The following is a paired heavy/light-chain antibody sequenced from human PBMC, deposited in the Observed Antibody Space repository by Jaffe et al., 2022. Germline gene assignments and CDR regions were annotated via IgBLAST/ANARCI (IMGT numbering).Heavy chain of an antibody. CDR1: GFTFSSYE. J-gene: IGHJ3*02. D-gene: IGHD3-22*01. V-gene: IGHV3-48*03. CDR3: ARDKFDSRGTAFDI. Sequence: EVQLVESGGGLVQPGGSLRLSCVASGFTFSSYEMNWVRQAPGKGLEWVSYINGGGSPFFYADSVEGRFTVSRDNTRNTMYLQMNSLRAEDTAVYYCARDKFDSRGTAFDIWGQGTMVTVSS. CDR2: INGGGSPF.
Light chain of an antibody. Sequence: IVLTQSPGTLSLSPGERATLSCRASQSVDSNYLAWYQQKPGQTPRLLMYGTSTRATGIPDRFSGSGSGTDFTLTISGLEPEDFAVYYCQYYGLSPPCTFGQGTKLEIK. CDR1: QSVDSNY. CDR2: GTS. CDR3: QYYGLSPPCT. J-gene: IGKJ2*02. V-gene: IGKV3-20*01.